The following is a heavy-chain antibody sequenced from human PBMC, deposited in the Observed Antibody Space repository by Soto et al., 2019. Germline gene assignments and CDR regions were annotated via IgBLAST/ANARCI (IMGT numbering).Heavy chain of an antibody. CDR2: INSSSTYT. Sequence: QVQLVESGGGLVKLGGSLRLSCAASGFTFSDYYMSWIRQAPGKGLEWVSYINSSSTYTNYADSVKGRFTISRDNAKNPLYMQMSSLRAEDTGVYYCARVIAAAGARRYVDLWGRGTLCTVSS. CDR1: GFTFSDYY. V-gene: IGHV3-11*05. D-gene: IGHD6-13*01. J-gene: IGHJ2*01. CDR3: ARVIAAAGARRYVDL.